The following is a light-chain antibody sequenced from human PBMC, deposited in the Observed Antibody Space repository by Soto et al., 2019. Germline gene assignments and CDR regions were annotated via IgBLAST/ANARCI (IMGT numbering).Light chain of an antibody. CDR2: NVS. CDR3: TSSTSRSLYV. J-gene: IGLJ1*01. CDR1: SSDVGGYNY. Sequence: QSVLTQAASVSGSPGQSITISCTGTSSDVGGYNYVSWYQQFPGKVPKLLIYNVSNRPSGVSNRFSGSKSGNTASLTISGLQAEDEADYFCTSSTSRSLYVFGTGTKVTVL. V-gene: IGLV2-14*01.